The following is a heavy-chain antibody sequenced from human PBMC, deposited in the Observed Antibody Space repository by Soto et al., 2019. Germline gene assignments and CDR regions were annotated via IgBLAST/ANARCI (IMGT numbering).Heavy chain of an antibody. D-gene: IGHD1-26*01. J-gene: IGHJ3*02. V-gene: IGHV3-74*01. CDR1: GFSFSSFW. CDR3: ARGFGEVGSTAAFDI. Sequence: GGSLRLSCAASGFSFSSFWMHWARQAPGKGLVWVAHIHNDGSRTSYADSVKGRFTISRDNAKNTLYLQMNSLRAEDTAMYYCARGFGEVGSTAAFDIWGQGTMVTVSS. CDR2: IHNDGSRT.